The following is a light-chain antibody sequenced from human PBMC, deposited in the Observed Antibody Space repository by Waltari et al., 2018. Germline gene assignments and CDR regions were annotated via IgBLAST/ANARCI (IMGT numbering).Light chain of an antibody. J-gene: IGLJ2*01. CDR3: CSYAGSNTLL. V-gene: IGLV2-23*02. Sequence: QSALTQPASVSGSPEQSITISCTGTSSDVGSYNLVSWYQQHPGKAPNLMISEVNERPAWVSILFSGSKSGKTASLTISGLQAEDEADYYCCSYAGSNTLLFGGGTKLTVL. CDR1: SSDVGSYNL. CDR2: EVN.